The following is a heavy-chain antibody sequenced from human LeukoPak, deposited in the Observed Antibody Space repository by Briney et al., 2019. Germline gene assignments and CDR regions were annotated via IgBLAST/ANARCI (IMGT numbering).Heavy chain of an antibody. CDR2: VNWNSGAI. Sequence: GRSLRLSCGGSGFIFDDHAMHWVRQAPGKGLEWVSGVNWNSGAIDYAESVKGRFTISRDNAKNSLYLQMNSLRTEDTALYFCARDRAYSYGYTYFDLWGRGTLVTVSS. CDR3: ARDRAYSYGYTYFDL. CDR1: GFIFDDHA. J-gene: IGHJ2*01. V-gene: IGHV3-9*01. D-gene: IGHD5-18*01.